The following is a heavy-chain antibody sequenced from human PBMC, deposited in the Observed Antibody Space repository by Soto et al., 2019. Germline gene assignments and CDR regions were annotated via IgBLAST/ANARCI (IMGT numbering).Heavy chain of an antibody. D-gene: IGHD6-19*01. CDR2: INAGNGNT. CDR1: GYTFTSYA. CDR3: ASTITGYSSGWYWGKFDY. Sequence: QVQLVQSGAEEKKPGASVKVSCKASGYTFTSYAMHWVRQAPGQRLEWMGWINAGNGNTKYSQKFQGRVPITRDTSARTAYMELSSLRSEDTAVYYCASTITGYSSGWYWGKFDYWGQGTLVTVSS. J-gene: IGHJ4*02. V-gene: IGHV1-3*05.